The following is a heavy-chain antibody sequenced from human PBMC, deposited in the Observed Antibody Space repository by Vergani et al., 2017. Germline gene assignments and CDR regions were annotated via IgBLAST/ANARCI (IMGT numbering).Heavy chain of an antibody. Sequence: QVQLVQSGSEVRKPGASVKVSCQVSGYSLTELTIHWVRQAPGKGLEWMGGFDPEHGEVTFAHHIQGRVTMTEDRSTDTAYMELSSLRPEDTALYYCAIVTDYDDSSGYYLVYWGQGTLVTVSS. CDR2: FDPEHGEV. D-gene: IGHD3-22*01. V-gene: IGHV1-24*01. CDR1: GYSLTELT. J-gene: IGHJ4*02. CDR3: AIVTDYDDSSGYYLVY.